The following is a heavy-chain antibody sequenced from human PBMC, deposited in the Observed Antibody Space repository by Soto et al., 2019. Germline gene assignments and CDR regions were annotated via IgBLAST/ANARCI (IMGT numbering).Heavy chain of an antibody. J-gene: IGHJ5*02. D-gene: IGHD5-12*01. V-gene: IGHV4-39*01. CDR3: ARLRGWTRNNCLDP. CDR1: RGSITGISDY. CDR2: MYYTGFT. Sequence: KTSQSRSLTCTVSRGSITGISDYWGWIRPPPGKGLEWIGSMYYTGFTYYNPSLKRRVTISVDTSKKQFSLTLSSATATATAVSFCARLRGWTRNNCLDPWDQGSLGSVSS.